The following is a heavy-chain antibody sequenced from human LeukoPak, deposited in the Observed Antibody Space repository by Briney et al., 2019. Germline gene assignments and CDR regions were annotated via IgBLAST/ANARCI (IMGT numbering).Heavy chain of an antibody. D-gene: IGHD6-13*01. Sequence: ASVKVSCKVSGYTLTELSMHWVRQAPGKGLEWMGGFDPEDGETIYAQKFQGRVTMTEDTSTDTAYMELSSLRSEDTAVYYCATQPRQLVYYYYMDVWGKGTTVTVSS. CDR2: FDPEDGET. V-gene: IGHV1-24*01. J-gene: IGHJ6*03. CDR3: ATQPRQLVYYYYMDV. CDR1: GYTLTELS.